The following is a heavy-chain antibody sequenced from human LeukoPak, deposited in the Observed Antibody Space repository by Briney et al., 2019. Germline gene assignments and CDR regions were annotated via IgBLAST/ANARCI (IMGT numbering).Heavy chain of an antibody. CDR2: LDESGSAT. Sequence: GGSLRRSCAASGFTFSSYAMSWVRQAPGEGLEWVSSLDESGSATYYADSVKGRFTISRDNSKNILYLQMDSLRAEDTAIYYCAKKGSLVSPGNYFDYWGQGTLVTVSS. D-gene: IGHD2-2*01. V-gene: IGHV3-23*05. J-gene: IGHJ4*02. CDR1: GFTFSSYA. CDR3: AKKGSLVSPGNYFDY.